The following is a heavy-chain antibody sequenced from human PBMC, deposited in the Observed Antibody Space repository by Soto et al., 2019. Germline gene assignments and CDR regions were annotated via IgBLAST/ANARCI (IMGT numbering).Heavy chain of an antibody. V-gene: IGHV5-51*07. CDR2: IYPGDSDT. J-gene: IGHJ5*02. CDR3: ARPGGAHQQNYFDP. D-gene: IGHD1-7*01. Sequence: GESLKSSCEGSGYSFTSYWIAWVHQKHGKGLEWMGSIYPGDSDTKYSPSFQGQVTISVDKSISTAYLQWSSLKASDTGMYYCARPGGAHQQNYFDPWGQGTLVTVSS. CDR1: GYSFTSYW.